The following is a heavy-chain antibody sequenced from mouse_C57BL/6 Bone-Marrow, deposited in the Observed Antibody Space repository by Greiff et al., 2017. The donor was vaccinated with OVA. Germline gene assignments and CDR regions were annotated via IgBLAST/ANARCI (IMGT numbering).Heavy chain of an antibody. Sequence: EVQLQQSGGGLVQPGGSMKLSCVASGFTFSNYWMNWVRQSPEKGLEWVAQIRLKSDNYATHYAESVKGRFTISRDDSKSSVYLQMNNLRAEDTGIYYCTQPSYYYGSREDWYFDVWGTGTTVTVSS. V-gene: IGHV6-3*01. J-gene: IGHJ1*03. CDR1: GFTFSNYW. CDR2: IRLKSDNYAT. D-gene: IGHD1-1*01. CDR3: TQPSYYYGSREDWYFDV.